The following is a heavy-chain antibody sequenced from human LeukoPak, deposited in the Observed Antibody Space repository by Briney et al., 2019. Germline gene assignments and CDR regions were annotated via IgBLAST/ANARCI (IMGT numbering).Heavy chain of an antibody. CDR3: ARDMGITMVRGFGY. CDR2: IWNDGSNK. J-gene: IGHJ4*02. CDR1: GFTFRSYG. V-gene: IGHV3-33*01. D-gene: IGHD3-10*01. Sequence: GVSLRLSCAVSGFTFRSYGMHWVRQARGKGREWVAVIWNDGSNKFYADSVKGRFTISRDNSKNTLYLQMNSLRAEYTAVYYCARDMGITMVRGFGYWGQGTLVTVSS.